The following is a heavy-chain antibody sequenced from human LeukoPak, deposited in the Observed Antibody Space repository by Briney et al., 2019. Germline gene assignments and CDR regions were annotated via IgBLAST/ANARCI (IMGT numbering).Heavy chain of an antibody. CDR3: ARGDFFGSSSWYVGRFQRTIDY. CDR2: ISPNSGDT. J-gene: IGHJ4*02. Sequence: ASVKVSCKASGYTFTGYYMHWVRQAPGQGLEWMGWISPNSGDTDIAQKFQGRVTMTRDTSISTAYMELSRLRSDDTAVYYCARGDFFGSSSWYVGRFQRTIDYWGQGTLVTVSS. V-gene: IGHV1-2*02. CDR1: GYTFTGYY. D-gene: IGHD6-13*01.